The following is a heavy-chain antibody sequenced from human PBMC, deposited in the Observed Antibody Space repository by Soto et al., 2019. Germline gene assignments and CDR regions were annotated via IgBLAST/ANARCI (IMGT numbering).Heavy chain of an antibody. CDR3: AREDRDRETGLVPAAIDGMDV. D-gene: IGHD2-2*01. J-gene: IGHJ6*02. CDR1: GGTFSRYS. V-gene: IGHV1-69*08. Sequence: QVQLVQSGAEVKKPGSSVKVSCRASGGTFSRYSITWVRQAPGHGVEWIGRISPIFGIASYAQKFQGRVTITADESTSTAYMELSSLRSDDTAVYYCAREDRDRETGLVPAAIDGMDVWGQGTTVTVSS. CDR2: ISPIFGIA.